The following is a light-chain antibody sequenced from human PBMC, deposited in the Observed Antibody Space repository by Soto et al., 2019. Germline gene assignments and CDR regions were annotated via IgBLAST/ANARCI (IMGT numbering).Light chain of an antibody. V-gene: IGKV1-6*01. CDR2: AAY. CDR1: QSIRTA. CDR3: QQYKSYSRT. Sequence: AIQLTQSPSSLYASVGDRVTITCRASQSIRTALGWYQQKPGKVPKLLIYAAYILQSGVPSRFSGSGSGTDFTLTISSLQPDDFATYYCQQYKSYSRTFGQGTKVDIK. J-gene: IGKJ1*01.